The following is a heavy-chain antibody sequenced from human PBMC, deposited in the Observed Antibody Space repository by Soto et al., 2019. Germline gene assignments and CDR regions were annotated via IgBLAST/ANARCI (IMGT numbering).Heavy chain of an antibody. Sequence: PGGSLRLSCAASGFTFTYYAMSWVRQAPGKGLEWVSTISGSGGNTYYADSVKGRFTISRDNSKNTLYLRMNSLRAEDTAVYYCTKVGTLTGTTGYWGQGTLVTVSS. CDR3: TKVGTLTGTTGY. CDR1: GFTFTYYA. CDR2: ISGSGGNT. V-gene: IGHV3-23*01. D-gene: IGHD1-7*01. J-gene: IGHJ4*02.